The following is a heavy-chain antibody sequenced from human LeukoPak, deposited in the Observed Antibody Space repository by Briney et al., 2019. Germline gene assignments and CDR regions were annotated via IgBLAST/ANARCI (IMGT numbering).Heavy chain of an antibody. Sequence: SSETLSRTCTGSGGSISSWFWNWIRQPPGKGLEWIGYIYHSGTTKYNPSLKSRVTISIDTSKNQFSLRLSSVTAADTAVYYCARFSDFWSGYYRHDAFDIWGQGTTVTVS. J-gene: IGHJ3*02. CDR3: ARFSDFWSGYYRHDAFDI. D-gene: IGHD3-3*01. V-gene: IGHV4-59*01. CDR2: IYHSGTT. CDR1: GGSISSWF.